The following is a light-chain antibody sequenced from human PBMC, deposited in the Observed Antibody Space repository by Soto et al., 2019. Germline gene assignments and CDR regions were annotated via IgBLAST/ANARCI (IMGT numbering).Light chain of an antibody. V-gene: IGLV2-11*01. CDR2: VVS. J-gene: IGLJ3*02. CDR1: SSDVGDYNY. Sequence: QSGLTQPRSVSGSPGQSVTISCTGTSSDVGDYNYVSWYQQHPGKAPKLMIYVVSKRPSGVPDRFSGSKSGNTASLTISGLQAEDEADYYCCSYAGSYTAWVFGGGTKLTVL. CDR3: CSYAGSYTAWV.